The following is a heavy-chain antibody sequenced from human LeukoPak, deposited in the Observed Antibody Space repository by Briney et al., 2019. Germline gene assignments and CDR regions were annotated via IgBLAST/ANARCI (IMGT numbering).Heavy chain of an antibody. J-gene: IGHJ1*01. CDR1: GDSISSSSYY. Sequence: SSETLSLTCTISGDSISSSSYYWGWIRQPPGKGLEWIGDIYYRGSTYYNPSLKSRVSISIDTSNNQFSLTLNSVTAADTAIYFCARRRYYDSTGYLDWGQGTLVTVPS. V-gene: IGHV4-39*01. CDR3: ARRRYYDSTGYLD. D-gene: IGHD3-22*01. CDR2: IYYRGST.